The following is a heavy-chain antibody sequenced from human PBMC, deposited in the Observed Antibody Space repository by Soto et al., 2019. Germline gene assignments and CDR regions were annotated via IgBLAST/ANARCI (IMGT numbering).Heavy chain of an antibody. J-gene: IGHJ5*02. V-gene: IGHV4-39*01. CDR2: IYYSGST. CDR1: GGSISSSSYY. CDR3: ARHGYNWNNNNWFDP. D-gene: IGHD1-20*01. Sequence: PSETLSLTCTVSGGSISSSSYYWGWIRQPPGKGLEWIGSIYYSGSTYYNPSLKSRVTISVDTSKNQFSLKLSSVTAADTAVYYCARHGYNWNNNNWFDPWGQGTLVTVSS.